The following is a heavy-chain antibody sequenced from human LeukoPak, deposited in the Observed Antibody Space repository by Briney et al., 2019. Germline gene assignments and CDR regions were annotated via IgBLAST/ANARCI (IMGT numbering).Heavy chain of an antibody. J-gene: IGHJ4*02. D-gene: IGHD3-22*01. CDR1: GFTVSSNY. CDR3: AKVSRYDSTGYYGFFDY. CDR2: ISGSGGFT. Sequence: PGGSLRLSCAASGFTVSSNYMSWVRQAPGKGLEWVSAISGSGGFTYYADSVKGRFTISRDNSKNTLYLQMNSLRVEDTAVYYCAKVSRYDSTGYYGFFDYWGQGTLVTVSS. V-gene: IGHV3-23*01.